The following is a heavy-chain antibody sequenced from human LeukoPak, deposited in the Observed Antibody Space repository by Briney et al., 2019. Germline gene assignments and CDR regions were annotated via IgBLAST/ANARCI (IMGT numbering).Heavy chain of an antibody. J-gene: IGHJ4*02. V-gene: IGHV3-23*01. CDR1: GFTFSSCD. CDR2: ISSSGANT. CDR3: AKDSSMWFGILVNYFDY. Sequence: GGSLRLSCAASGFTFSSCDVSWVRQAPGKGLEWVSGISSSGANTHYADSVRGRFTISRDNSNNTLYLQMASLRAEDTAIYYCAKDSSMWFGILVNYFDYLGQGTLVTVSS. D-gene: IGHD3-10*01.